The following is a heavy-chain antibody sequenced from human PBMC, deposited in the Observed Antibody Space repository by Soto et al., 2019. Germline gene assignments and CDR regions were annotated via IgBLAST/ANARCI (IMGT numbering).Heavy chain of an antibody. J-gene: IGHJ4*02. CDR2: IKQDGSEK. CDR1: GFTFSSYW. Sequence: GGSLRLSCAASGFTFSSYWMSWVRQAPGKGLEWVANIKQDGSEKYYVDSVKGRFTISRDNAKNSLYLQMNSLRAEGTAVYYCASRVAGIGWYFDYWGQGTLVTVSS. D-gene: IGHD6-19*01. V-gene: IGHV3-7*03. CDR3: ASRVAGIGWYFDY.